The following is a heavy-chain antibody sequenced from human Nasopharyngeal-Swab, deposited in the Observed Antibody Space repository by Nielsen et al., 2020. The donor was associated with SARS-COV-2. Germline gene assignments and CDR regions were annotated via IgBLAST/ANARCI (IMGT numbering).Heavy chain of an antibody. V-gene: IGHV3-48*04. CDR2: ISSSGGTV. CDR1: GFTFSSYW. D-gene: IGHD2-15*01. CDR3: ARPPYCSGGSCYSMGLDY. J-gene: IGHJ4*02. Sequence: GESLKISCAASGFTFSSYWMSWVRQAPGKGLEWVSHISSSGGTVYYADSVKVRFTISRDNAKNSLYLQMNSLRAEDTAVYYCARPPYCSGGSCYSMGLDYWGQGTLVPVSS.